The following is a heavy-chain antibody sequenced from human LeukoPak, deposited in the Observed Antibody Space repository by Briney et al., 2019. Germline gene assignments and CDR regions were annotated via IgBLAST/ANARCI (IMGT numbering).Heavy chain of an antibody. Sequence: ASVKVSCKASGYTFTSYYMHWVRQAPGQGLEWMGIINPSGGSTTYAQKFQGRVTMTRDTSTSTVYMELSSLRSEDTAVYYCARSGAPRNNFGDYRGDYWGQGTLVTVSA. V-gene: IGHV1-46*01. J-gene: IGHJ4*02. CDR2: INPSGGST. CDR1: GYTFTSYY. CDR3: ARSGAPRNNFGDYRGDY. D-gene: IGHD4-17*01.